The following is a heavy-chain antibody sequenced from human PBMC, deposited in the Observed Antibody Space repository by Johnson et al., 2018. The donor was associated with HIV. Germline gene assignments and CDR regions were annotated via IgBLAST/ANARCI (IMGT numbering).Heavy chain of an antibody. V-gene: IGHV3-20*04. Sequence: VQLVESGGGLVKPGRSLRLSCAASGFTFNNAWMSWVRQAPGKGLEWVGRINWNGGSTGYADFVKGRFTISRDNAKNSLYLQMNSLRAEDTALYYCARREGTTGTFSAFDIWGQGTMVTVSS. D-gene: IGHD1-1*01. CDR1: GFTFNNAW. CDR2: INWNGGST. J-gene: IGHJ3*02. CDR3: ARREGTTGTFSAFDI.